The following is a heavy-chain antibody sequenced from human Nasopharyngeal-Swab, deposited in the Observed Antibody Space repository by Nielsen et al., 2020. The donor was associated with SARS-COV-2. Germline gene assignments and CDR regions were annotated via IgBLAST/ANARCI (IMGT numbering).Heavy chain of an antibody. V-gene: IGHV3-30*03. CDR3: ARDTSVDIVLLYYGMDV. CDR1: GFTFNSHG. CDR2: ISFDGSKK. J-gene: IGHJ6*02. Sequence: GESLKISCAASGFTFNSHGMHWVRQAPGKGLEWVAVISFDGSKKYYADSVKGRFTISRDSSKNTLYLQMNSLRAEDTAVYYCARDTSVDIVLLYYGMDVWGQVTTVTVSS. D-gene: IGHD5-12*01.